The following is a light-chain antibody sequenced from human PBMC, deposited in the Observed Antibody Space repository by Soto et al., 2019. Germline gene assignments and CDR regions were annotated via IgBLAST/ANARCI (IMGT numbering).Light chain of an antibody. CDR2: GAS. J-gene: IGKJ2*01. Sequence: EVLMTQSPATLSVSPGDRVTLSCWASRNIDSNLAWFQQKPGQAPRLVIYGASTRAAGLPARYSGSASGTEFTLTISSLQSEDFAVYYCQQYSSWPLTFGQGTKVDIK. CDR3: QQYSSWPLT. V-gene: IGKV3-15*01. CDR1: RNIDSN.